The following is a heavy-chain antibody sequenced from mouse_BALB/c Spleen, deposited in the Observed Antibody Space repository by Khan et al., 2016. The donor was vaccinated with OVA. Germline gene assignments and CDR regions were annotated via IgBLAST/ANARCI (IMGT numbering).Heavy chain of an antibody. Sequence: EVQLVETGPGLVKPSQSLSLTCTVTGYSITTDYAWNWIRQFPGNKLEWMGYISYSGNTKYNPSLKSRISITRDTSKNQFFLQLKSVTTEDTARYYCARMYGGDFDNWGQGTTLTVSS. D-gene: IGHD2-10*02. V-gene: IGHV3-2*02. CDR3: ARMYGGDFDN. J-gene: IGHJ2*01. CDR2: ISYSGNT. CDR1: GYSITTDYA.